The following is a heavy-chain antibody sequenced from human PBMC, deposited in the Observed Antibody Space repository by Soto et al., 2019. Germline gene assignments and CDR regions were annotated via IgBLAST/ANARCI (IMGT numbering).Heavy chain of an antibody. D-gene: IGHD5-18*01. J-gene: IGHJ4*02. CDR2: ISYDGTYK. CDR1: GFTFSNCG. V-gene: IGHV3-30*18. CDR3: AKAANHGIGYRFGHYFEY. Sequence: GGSLRLSCAASGFTFSNCGMHWVRQAPGKGLEWVAFISYDGTYKYYGDSVRGRFTISRDNFKDIVYLQVNSLRPEDTAVYYCAKAANHGIGYRFGHYFEYWGQGTLVTVSS.